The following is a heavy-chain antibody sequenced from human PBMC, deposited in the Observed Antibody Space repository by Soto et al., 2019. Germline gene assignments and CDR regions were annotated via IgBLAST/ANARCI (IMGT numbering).Heavy chain of an antibody. V-gene: IGHV3-23*01. Sequence: DVQLLESGGGLLVQPGGSLRLSCAASGFTFSSYAMSWVRQAPGKGLEWVSGISGSGSSTYYVDSVKGRFTISRDNSKKTLSLQMNSLRADDTAIYYCARSVYGSGWPDWGQGVQVTVSS. J-gene: IGHJ4*02. CDR2: ISGSGSST. D-gene: IGHD6-19*01. CDR1: GFTFSSYA. CDR3: ARSVYGSGWPD.